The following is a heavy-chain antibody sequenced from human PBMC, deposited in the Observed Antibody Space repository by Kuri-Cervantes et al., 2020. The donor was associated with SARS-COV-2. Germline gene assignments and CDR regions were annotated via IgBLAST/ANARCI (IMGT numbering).Heavy chain of an antibody. CDR1: GFTFSSYA. CDR3: ATTHRDRVRYYYYMDV. D-gene: IGHD2-21*02. CDR2: ISSSSSTI. Sequence: GESLKISCAASGFTFSSYAMNWVRQAPGKGLEWVSYISSSSSTIYYADSVKGRFTISRDNAKNSLYLQMNSLRAEDTAVYYCATTHRDRVRYYYYMDVWGKGTTVTVSS. J-gene: IGHJ6*03. V-gene: IGHV3-48*01.